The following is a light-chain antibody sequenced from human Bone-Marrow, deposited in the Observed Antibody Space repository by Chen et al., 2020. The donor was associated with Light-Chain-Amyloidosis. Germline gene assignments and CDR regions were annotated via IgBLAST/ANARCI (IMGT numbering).Light chain of an antibody. Sequence: SHVLTQPSSVSVAPGQTATIACGGNNIGSTSVHWYQQTPGQAPLLVVYDDSDRPSGIPERLSGSNAGNTATLTISGVEAGDEADYYCQVWDRGSDRPVFGGGTKLTVL. CDR2: DDS. CDR1: NIGSTS. V-gene: IGLV3-21*02. J-gene: IGLJ3*02. CDR3: QVWDRGSDRPV.